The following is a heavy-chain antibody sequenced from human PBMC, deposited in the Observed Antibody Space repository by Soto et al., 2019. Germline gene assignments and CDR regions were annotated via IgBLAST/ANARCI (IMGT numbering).Heavy chain of an antibody. J-gene: IGHJ4*02. CDR3: AKDHIGVMVGGVITLGY. CDR2: ISGSGGST. D-gene: IGHD3-10*01. Sequence: RLSCAASGFTFSSYAMSWVRQAPGKGLEWVSAISGSGGSTYYADSVKGRFTISRDNSKNTLYLQMNSLRAEDTAVYYCAKDHIGVMVGGVITLGYWGQGTLVTVSA. CDR1: GFTFSSYA. V-gene: IGHV3-23*01.